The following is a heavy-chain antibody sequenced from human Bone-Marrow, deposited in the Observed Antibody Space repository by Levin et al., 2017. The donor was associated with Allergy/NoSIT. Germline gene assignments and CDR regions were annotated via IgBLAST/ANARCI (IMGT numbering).Heavy chain of an antibody. D-gene: IGHD1-26*01. CDR3: ATLWPDGIGY. J-gene: IGHJ4*02. Sequence: GESLKISCKVSGYTLTELSMHWVRQAPGKGLEWMGGFDPEDGETIYAQKFQGRVTMTEDTSTDTAYMELSSLRSEDTAVYYCATLWPDGIGYWGQGTLVTVSS. CDR2: FDPEDGET. V-gene: IGHV1-24*01. CDR1: GYTLTELS.